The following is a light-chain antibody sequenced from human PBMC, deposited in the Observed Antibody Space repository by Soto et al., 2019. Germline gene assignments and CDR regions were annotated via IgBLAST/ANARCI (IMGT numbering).Light chain of an antibody. CDR2: SNN. CDR3: VAWDDSLDGVV. CDR1: SSNIGSNT. V-gene: IGLV1-44*01. Sequence: QAVVTQPPSASGTPGQRVTISCSGSSSNIGSNTVSWYQHLPGTAPKLLIYSNNQQHSGVPDRFSGSKSGTSASLAISGLQSADEAEYYCVAWDDSLDGVVFGGGTKLTVL. J-gene: IGLJ3*02.